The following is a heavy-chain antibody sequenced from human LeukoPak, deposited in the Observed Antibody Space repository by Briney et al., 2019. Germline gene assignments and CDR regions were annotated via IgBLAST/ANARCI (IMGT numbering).Heavy chain of an antibody. J-gene: IGHJ4*02. CDR1: GFPFGNYR. CDR2: ISSSSSSI. V-gene: IGHV3-48*04. CDR3: ARVGGTVVDSRGNFDY. D-gene: IGHD4-23*01. Sequence: GGPRKLSCEAPGFPFGNYRINWVRKAPGKGLGWVSSISSSSSSIYYADSVKGRFTISRDNAKNSLYLQMNSLRAEDTAVYYCARVGGTVVDSRGNFDYWGQGTLVTVSS.